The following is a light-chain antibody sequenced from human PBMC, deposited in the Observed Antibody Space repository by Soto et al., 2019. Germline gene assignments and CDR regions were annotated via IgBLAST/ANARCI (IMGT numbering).Light chain of an antibody. Sequence: DIQMTQSPSSLSASVGDRVTITCRASQSISRYLNWYQHKPGKAPKLLIYAASSLQSGVPSRFSGSGSGTDFTLTISSLQTEDFATYYCQQSYRTPPITFGQGTRLEIK. CDR1: QSISRY. V-gene: IGKV1-39*01. J-gene: IGKJ5*01. CDR2: AAS. CDR3: QQSYRTPPIT.